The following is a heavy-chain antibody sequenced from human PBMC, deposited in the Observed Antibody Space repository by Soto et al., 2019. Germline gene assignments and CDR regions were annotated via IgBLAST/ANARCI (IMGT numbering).Heavy chain of an antibody. CDR1: GGSISSGVYY. V-gene: IGHV4-30-4*01. CDR3: ASAMNLASSYSCFDP. J-gene: IGHJ5*02. CDR2: IYHSGST. D-gene: IGHD5-12*01. Sequence: QVQLQESGPGLVKPSQTLSLTCTVSGGSISSGVYYWSWIRQAPGKGLEWIGYIYHSGSTYYRPSLTSHSTISADTVKNHFSLMLSSVTAADAAVYYCASAMNLASSYSCFDPWGQGTLVTVSS.